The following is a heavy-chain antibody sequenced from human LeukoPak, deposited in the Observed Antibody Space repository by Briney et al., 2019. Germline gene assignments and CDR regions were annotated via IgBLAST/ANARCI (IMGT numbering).Heavy chain of an antibody. V-gene: IGHV4-38-2*02. J-gene: IGHJ4*02. CDR2: IYHSGST. D-gene: IGHD5-12*01. CDR1: GYSISSGYY. CDR3: ARKDPGYSGYSDFDH. Sequence: SETLSLTCTVSGYSISSGYYWGWIRQPPGKGLEWIGNIYHSGSTYYNPSLKSRVTISLDTSKNQFPLKLSSVTAADTAIYYCARKDPGYSGYSDFDHWGQGTLVTVSS.